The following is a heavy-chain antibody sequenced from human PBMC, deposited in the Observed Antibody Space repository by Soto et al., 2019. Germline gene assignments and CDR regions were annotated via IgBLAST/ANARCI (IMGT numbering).Heavy chain of an antibody. Sequence: SETLSLTCTVSGDSISTDYWSWIRQSPGKGLEWIGFIYYGGSTNYNPSLKSRVTISVDTPKNQFSLHLSSVTPDDTAVYYCVRLIGNSWLDSWGQGTPVTVSS. CDR1: GDSISTDY. CDR3: VRLIGNSWLDS. CDR2: IYYGGST. J-gene: IGHJ5*01. V-gene: IGHV4-59*08.